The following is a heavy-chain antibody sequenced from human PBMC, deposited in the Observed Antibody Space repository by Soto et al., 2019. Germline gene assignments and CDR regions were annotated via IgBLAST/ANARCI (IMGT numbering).Heavy chain of an antibody. J-gene: IGHJ6*02. CDR3: ARDNGGSTWFGGVYYFFGMDV. CDR2: ISSSGDAI. D-gene: IGHD3-16*01. V-gene: IGHV3-48*02. CDR1: GFIFSDYT. Sequence: EVQLVESGGDLVQPGWSLRLSCAASGFIFSDYTMTWVRQAPGRGLEFVSHISSSGDAIFYAESVKGRFTVSRDNAKISLYLQMSSLRDDATAVYFCARDNGGSTWFGGVYYFFGMDVWGQGTAVTVSS.